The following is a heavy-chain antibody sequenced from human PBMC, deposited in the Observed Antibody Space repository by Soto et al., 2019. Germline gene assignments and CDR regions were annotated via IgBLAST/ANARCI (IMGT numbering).Heavy chain of an antibody. D-gene: IGHD2-8*01. CDR3: ARGEYCDNGVCNNSFYLAY. J-gene: IGHJ4*02. CDR2: LYDSGST. CDR1: GGSVSSGNFH. V-gene: IGHV4-61*01. Sequence: PSETLSLTCTVSGGSVSSGNFHWGWIRQPPGKGLEWIGYLYDSGSTNYNLSLKSRATISVDTSKNQFSLSLRSVTAADTAVYYCARGEYCDNGVCNNSFYLAYWGQGTQVTVSS.